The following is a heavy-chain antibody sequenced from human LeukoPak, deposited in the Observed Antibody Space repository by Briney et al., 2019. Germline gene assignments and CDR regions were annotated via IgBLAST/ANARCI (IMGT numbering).Heavy chain of an antibody. J-gene: IGHJ4*02. CDR1: GFTFSRSS. CDR3: ARDGAVLRYFDWLPPVGNFDY. CDR2: ITTSSSYI. Sequence: GGSLRLSCAASGFTFSRSSMNWVRQAPGKGLEWVSSITTSSSYIYYADSVKGRFTISRDNAKNSLYLQMNSLRAEDTAVYYCARDGAVLRYFDWLPPVGNFDYWGQGPLVTVSS. V-gene: IGHV3-21*01. D-gene: IGHD3-9*01.